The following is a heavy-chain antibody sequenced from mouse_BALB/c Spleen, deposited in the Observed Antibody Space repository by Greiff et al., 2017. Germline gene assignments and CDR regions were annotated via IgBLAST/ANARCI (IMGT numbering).Heavy chain of an antibody. V-gene: IGHV2-9*02. J-gene: IGHJ4*01. CDR3: ARDRGLVGVYAMDY. Sequence: VKLMESGPGLVAPSQSLSITCTVSGFSLTSYGVHWVRQPPGKGLEWLGVIWAGGSTNYNSALMSRLSISKDNSKSQVFLKMNSLQTDDTAMYYCARDRGLVGVYAMDYWGQGTSVTVSS. CDR1: GFSLTSYG. D-gene: IGHD2-10*02. CDR2: IWAGGST.